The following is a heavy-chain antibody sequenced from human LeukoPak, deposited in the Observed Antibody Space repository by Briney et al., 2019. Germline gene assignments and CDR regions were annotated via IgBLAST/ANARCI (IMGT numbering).Heavy chain of an antibody. J-gene: IGHJ4*02. D-gene: IGHD6-13*01. CDR3: AKYQRSYSSSWYLDY. CDR1: GFTFSSYA. Sequence: PGGSLRLSCAASGFTFSSYAMSWVRQAPGKGLEWVSAISGRGGSTYYADSVKGRFTISRDNSKNTLYLQMNSLRAEDTAVYYCAKYQRSYSSSWYLDYWGQGTLVTVSS. V-gene: IGHV3-23*01. CDR2: ISGRGGST.